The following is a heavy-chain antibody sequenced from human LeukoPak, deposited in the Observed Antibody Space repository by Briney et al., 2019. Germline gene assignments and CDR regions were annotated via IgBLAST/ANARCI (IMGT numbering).Heavy chain of an antibody. V-gene: IGHV4-61*02. J-gene: IGHJ6*03. CDR3: AREPRGGQQLADYYYYYMDV. CDR1: GGSISSGSYY. CDR2: IYTSGST. D-gene: IGHD6-13*01. Sequence: SETLSLTCTVSGGSISSGSYYWSWIRQPAGKGLEWIGRIYTSGSTNYNPSLKSRVTISVDRSKNQFSLKLSSVTAADTAVYYCAREPRGGQQLADYYYYYMDVWGKGTTVTVSS.